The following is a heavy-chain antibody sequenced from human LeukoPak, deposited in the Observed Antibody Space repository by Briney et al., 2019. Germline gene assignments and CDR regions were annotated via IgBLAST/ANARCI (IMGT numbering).Heavy chain of an antibody. CDR3: ARGIPAAAGGNWFDP. D-gene: IGHD6-25*01. CDR2: MNPNSGNT. Sequence: ASVKDSCKASGYTFTSYDINWVRQATGQGIEWMGWMNPNSGNTDYAQKFQGRVTMTSDTSISTAYMELSSHRSEDTAVYYCARGIPAAAGGNWFDPWGQGTLVTVSS. J-gene: IGHJ5*02. CDR1: GYTFTSYD. V-gene: IGHV1-8*01.